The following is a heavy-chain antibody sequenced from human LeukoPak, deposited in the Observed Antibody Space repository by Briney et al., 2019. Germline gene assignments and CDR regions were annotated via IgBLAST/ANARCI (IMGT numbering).Heavy chain of an antibody. Sequence: GGSLRLSCAASGVTFSSYWMNWAGQAPGKGLDWLSSIIHNRILNYYVDSVNGRFTISRDNAKNSLYLQMSNLRAQDTAVYFCARGGVLDLWGQGATFTVSS. CDR2: IIHNRILN. D-gene: IGHD3-16*01. CDR3: ARGGVLDL. V-gene: IGHV3-7*03. J-gene: IGHJ6*02. CDR1: GVTFSSYW.